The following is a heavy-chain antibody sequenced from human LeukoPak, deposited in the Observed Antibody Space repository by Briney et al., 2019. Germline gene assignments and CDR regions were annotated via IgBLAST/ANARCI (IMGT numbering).Heavy chain of an antibody. CDR2: INPSGGST. CDR3: AREWNYETSGYYYYY. V-gene: IGHV1-46*01. D-gene: IGHD3-22*01. Sequence: ASVKVSCKASGYTFTSYYMHWVRQAPGQGLEWMGIINPSGGSTSYAQKFQGRVNMTRDTSTSTVYMELSSLRSEDTAVYYCAREWNYETSGYYYYYWGQGTLVTVSS. J-gene: IGHJ4*02. CDR1: GYTFTSYY.